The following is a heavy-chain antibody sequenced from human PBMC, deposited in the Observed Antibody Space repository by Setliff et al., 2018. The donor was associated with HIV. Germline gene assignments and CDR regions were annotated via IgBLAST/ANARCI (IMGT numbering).Heavy chain of an antibody. CDR3: ARGGVYYYDSSGWSMDY. D-gene: IGHD3-22*01. V-gene: IGHV1-69*13. J-gene: IGHJ4*02. Sequence: GASVKVSCMASGGTFSSYAISWVRQAPGQGLDWMGGIIPVFGTTNYAQKFQGRVTITADESTSTAYMELSSLRSEDTAVYYCARGGVYYYDSSGWSMDYWGQGTLVTVAS. CDR1: GGTFSSYA. CDR2: IIPVFGTT.